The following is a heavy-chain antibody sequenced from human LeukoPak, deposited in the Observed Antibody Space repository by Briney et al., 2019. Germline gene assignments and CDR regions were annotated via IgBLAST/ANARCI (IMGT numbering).Heavy chain of an antibody. D-gene: IGHD5-18*01. CDR3: ARGYKENWFDP. V-gene: IGHV4-30-2*01. CDR1: GDSISSGGYS. CDR2: IYHSGST. J-gene: IGHJ5*02. Sequence: SETLSLTCAVSGDSISSGGYSWSWIRQPPGKGLEWIGYIYHSGSTYYNPSLKSRVTISVDRSKNQFSLKLSSVTAADTAVYYCARGYKENWFDPWGQGTLVTVSS.